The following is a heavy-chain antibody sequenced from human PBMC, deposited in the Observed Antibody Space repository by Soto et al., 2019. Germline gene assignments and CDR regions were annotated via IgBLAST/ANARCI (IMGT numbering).Heavy chain of an antibody. D-gene: IGHD3-3*02. CDR3: ARDKDRQQLGGNYYYIMGV. CDR1: GGTFRTSA. J-gene: IGHJ6*01. Sequence: QVQLVQSGAEVKKPGSSVKVSCKTSGGTFRTSAISWVRQAPGQGLEWMGGIMPVFPTPDYAQKFQVRVSMTADETTSTAYMGLSSIRSEDTAVYYCARDKDRQQLGGNYYYIMGVWGQGTTVTVSS. CDR2: IMPVFPTP. V-gene: IGHV1-69*12.